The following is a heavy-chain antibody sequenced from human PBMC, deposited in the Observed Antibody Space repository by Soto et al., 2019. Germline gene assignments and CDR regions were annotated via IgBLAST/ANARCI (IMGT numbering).Heavy chain of an antibody. V-gene: IGHV1-18*01. Sequence: ASVKVSCKASGYTFTNFGISWVRQAPGQGLEWMGWISAYNGNTNYAQKLQGRVTMTTDTSTSTAYMELRSLRSDDTAVYYCARDYYDSSGYSNWFDPWGQGTLVTAPQ. J-gene: IGHJ5*02. CDR3: ARDYYDSSGYSNWFDP. D-gene: IGHD3-22*01. CDR1: GYTFTNFG. CDR2: ISAYNGNT.